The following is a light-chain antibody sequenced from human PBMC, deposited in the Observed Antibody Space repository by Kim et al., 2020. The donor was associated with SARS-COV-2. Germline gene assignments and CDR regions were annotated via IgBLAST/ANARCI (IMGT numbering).Light chain of an antibody. CDR2: VGTGGIVG. CDR3: GTHHGSGSKFVV. CDR1: NGYSSYK. J-gene: IGLJ3*02. Sequence: QPVLTQPPSASASLGASVTLTCTLSNGYSSYKLDWYQQRPGKGPRFVMRVGTGGIVGSKGDGIPDRFSVLGSGLNRYLTISNVQAEDASDYYCGTHHGSGSKFVVFGGGTQLTVL. V-gene: IGLV9-49*01.